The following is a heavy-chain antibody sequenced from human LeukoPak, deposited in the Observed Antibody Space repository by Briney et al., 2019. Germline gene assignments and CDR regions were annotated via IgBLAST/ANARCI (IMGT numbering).Heavy chain of an antibody. Sequence: SETLSLTCTVSGGSISSSSYYWGWLRQPPGTGLEWLGSIYYSGSTYYNPSLKSRVTISVDTSKNQFSLKLSSVTAADTAIFYCARHTWQWLPFDDWGQGTQVTISS. D-gene: IGHD5-12*01. CDR3: ARHTWQWLPFDD. J-gene: IGHJ4*02. V-gene: IGHV4-39*07. CDR1: GGSISSSSYY. CDR2: IYYSGST.